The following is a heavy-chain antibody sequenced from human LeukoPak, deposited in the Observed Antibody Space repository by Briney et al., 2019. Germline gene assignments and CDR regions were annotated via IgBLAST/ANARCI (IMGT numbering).Heavy chain of an antibody. J-gene: IGHJ4*02. CDR2: IGSDYKT. CDR1: GFTFSGFA. CDR3: ARESEIFGVVLYYFDY. Sequence: GGSLRLSCAASGFTFSGFAMTWVRQAPGKGLEWVSSIGSDYKTHYSESVTGRFAISRDTAKNTLYLQMNSLRAEDTAVYYCARESEIFGVVLYYFDYWGQGTLVTVSS. D-gene: IGHD3-3*01. V-gene: IGHV3-23*01.